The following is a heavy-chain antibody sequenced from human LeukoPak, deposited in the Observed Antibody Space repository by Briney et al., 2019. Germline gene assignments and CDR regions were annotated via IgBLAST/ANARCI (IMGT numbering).Heavy chain of an antibody. CDR1: GFTFSSYG. CDR2: IYYSGST. D-gene: IGHD2-21*01. V-gene: IGHV4-39*07. Sequence: NPGGSLRLSCAASGFTFSSYGMHWIRQPPGKGLEWIGSIYYSGSTYYNPSLKSRVTISVDTSKNQFSLKLSSVTAADTAVYYCARGDRAFDIWGQGTMVTVSS. CDR3: ARGDRAFDI. J-gene: IGHJ3*02.